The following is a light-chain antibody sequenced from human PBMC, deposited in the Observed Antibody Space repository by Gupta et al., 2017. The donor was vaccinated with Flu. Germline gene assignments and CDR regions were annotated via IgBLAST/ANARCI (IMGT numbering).Light chain of an antibody. Sequence: SSVLTPPPSLSVAPGQTARIACVGNNSGSKSVHWYQQKLGQAPVLVVFDDSDRPAGIPGRFSGSNSGNTATLIISRVEAGDEADYYCHVWDTSSHVVFGGGTQLTVL. CDR1: NSGSKS. CDR2: DDS. V-gene: IGLV3-21*02. J-gene: IGLJ3*02. CDR3: HVWDTSSHVV.